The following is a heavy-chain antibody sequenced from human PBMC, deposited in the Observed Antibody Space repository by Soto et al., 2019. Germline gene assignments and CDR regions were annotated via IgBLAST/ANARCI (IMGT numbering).Heavy chain of an antibody. CDR2: IIPIFGTA. Sequence: ASVKVSCKASGGTFSSYAISWVRQAPGQGLEWMGGIIPIFGTANYAQKFQGRVTITADESTSTAYMELSSLRSEDTAVYYCARGNKVLRFLEWPHYYYGMDVWGQGTTVTVSS. J-gene: IGHJ6*02. D-gene: IGHD3-3*01. CDR3: ARGNKVLRFLEWPHYYYGMDV. V-gene: IGHV1-69*13. CDR1: GGTFSSYA.